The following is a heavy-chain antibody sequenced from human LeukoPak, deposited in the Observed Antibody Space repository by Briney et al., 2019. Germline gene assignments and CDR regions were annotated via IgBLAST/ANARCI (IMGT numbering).Heavy chain of an antibody. V-gene: IGHV1-2*06. D-gene: IGHD1-26*01. CDR3: ARDRYSGSYLFDY. CDR2: INPNSGGT. CDR1: GYTFTGYY. J-gene: IGHJ4*02. Sequence: ASVKVSCKASGYTFTGYYMHWVRQAPGQGLEWMGRINPNSGGTNYAQKFQGRVTMTRDTSISTAYMELSRLRSDDTAVYYCARDRYSGSYLFDYWGQGTLVTVSS.